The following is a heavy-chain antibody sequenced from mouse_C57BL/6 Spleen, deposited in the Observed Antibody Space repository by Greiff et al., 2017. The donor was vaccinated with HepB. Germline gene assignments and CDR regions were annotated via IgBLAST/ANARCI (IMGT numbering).Heavy chain of an antibody. CDR2: IYPGSGST. CDR3: ARGAYYDYDVFAY. J-gene: IGHJ3*01. CDR1: GYTFTSYW. D-gene: IGHD2-4*01. Sequence: QVQLQQPGAELVKPGASVKMSCKASGYTFTSYWITWVKQRPGQGLEWIGDIYPGSGSTNYNEKFKSKATLTVDTSSSTAYMQLSSLTSEDSAVYYCARGAYYDYDVFAYWGQGTLVTVSA. V-gene: IGHV1-55*01.